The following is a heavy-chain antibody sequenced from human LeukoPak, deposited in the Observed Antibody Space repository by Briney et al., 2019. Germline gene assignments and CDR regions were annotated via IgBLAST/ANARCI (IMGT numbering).Heavy chain of an antibody. CDR2: ISSSGST. J-gene: IGHJ5*02. V-gene: IGHV4-61*02. Sequence: PSETLSLTCTVSGDSISSGDYYWSWIRQPAGKGLEWIGRISSSGSTNYNPSLKSRVTMSVDTSKNQFSLRLSSVTAADTAVYYCARDGSGSYWNWFDPWGQGTLVTVSS. D-gene: IGHD3-10*01. CDR3: ARDGSGSYWNWFDP. CDR1: GDSISSGDYY.